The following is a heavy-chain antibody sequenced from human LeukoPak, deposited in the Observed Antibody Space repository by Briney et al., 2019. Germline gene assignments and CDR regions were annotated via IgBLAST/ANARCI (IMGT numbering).Heavy chain of an antibody. D-gene: IGHD3/OR15-3a*01. V-gene: IGHV4-31*03. CDR3: ARDGPVGMDV. CDR1: GGSISSGAYY. CDR2: IYYSGST. J-gene: IGHJ6*02. Sequence: SETLSLTCTVSGGSISSGAYYWSWIRQHPGKGLEWIGYIYYSGSTYYNPSLKSRVTISVDTSKNQFSLKLSSVTAADTAVYYCARDGPVGMDVWGQGTTVTVSS.